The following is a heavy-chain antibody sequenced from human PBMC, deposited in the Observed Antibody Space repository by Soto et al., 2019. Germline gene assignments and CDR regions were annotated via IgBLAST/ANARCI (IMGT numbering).Heavy chain of an antibody. CDR3: AKGRHSSSWNGISYFCNGMDV. V-gene: IGHV3-30*18. J-gene: IGHJ6*01. Sequence: QVQVVESGGGVVQPGRSLRLCCAGSGFTFSRYGMHWIRQAPGKGLEWVALISNDGNKKFYEDSVKGRFTISRDNSKNTLYLQMSTLRPEATAGFYCAKGRHSSSWNGISYFCNGMDVWGQGTTVTVS. D-gene: IGHD6-13*01. CDR2: ISNDGNKK. CDR1: GFTFSRYG.